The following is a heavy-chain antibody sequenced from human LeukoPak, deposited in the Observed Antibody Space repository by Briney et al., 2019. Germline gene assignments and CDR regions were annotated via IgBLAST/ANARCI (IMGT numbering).Heavy chain of an antibody. Sequence: PGKSLRLSCAASGFTFNNYAMYWVRQAPDQGLDWVAVMSYDGTNKYYADSVKGRFTISRDNSKSTLYLQMNSLRAEDTAVYYCAKESYYYGSGSLARYFDYWGQGTLVTVSS. CDR3: AKESYYYGSGSLARYFDY. CDR2: MSYDGTNK. J-gene: IGHJ4*02. CDR1: GFTFNNYA. D-gene: IGHD3-10*01. V-gene: IGHV3-30*04.